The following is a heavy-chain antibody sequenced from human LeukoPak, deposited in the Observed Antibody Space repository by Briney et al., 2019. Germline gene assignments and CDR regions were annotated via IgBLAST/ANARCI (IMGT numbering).Heavy chain of an antibody. V-gene: IGHV4-39*01. D-gene: IGHD2-15*01. Sequence: KPSETLSLTCTVSDGSISSSSYYWGWIRQPPGKGLEWIGSFYYSGSTYYNPSLKSRVTISVDTSKNQFSLKLSSVTAADTAVYYCARPVVGDGGSEGEDDYWGQGTLVTVSS. CDR3: ARPVVGDGGSEGEDDY. CDR2: FYYSGST. CDR1: DGSISSSSYY. J-gene: IGHJ4*02.